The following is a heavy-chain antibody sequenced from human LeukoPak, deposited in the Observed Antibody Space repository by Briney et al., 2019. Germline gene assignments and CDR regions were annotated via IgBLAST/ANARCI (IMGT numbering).Heavy chain of an antibody. CDR1: GYTFTSYY. D-gene: IGHD3-9*01. J-gene: IGHJ4*02. Sequence: SVKVSCKASGYTFTSYYMHWVRQAPGQGLEWMGRIIPILGIANYAQKFQGRVTITADKSTSTAYMELSSLRSEDTAVYYCARAKDWLLYDYWGQGTLVTVSS. CDR3: ARAKDWLLYDY. V-gene: IGHV1-69*04. CDR2: IIPILGIA.